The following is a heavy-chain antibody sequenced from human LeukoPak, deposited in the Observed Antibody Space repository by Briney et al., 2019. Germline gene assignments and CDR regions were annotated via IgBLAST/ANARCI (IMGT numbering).Heavy chain of an antibody. CDR2: ISNDGDTK. CDR3: ARGGETASTGWAMIDY. CDR1: GFTFNTHT. D-gene: IGHD3-16*01. V-gene: IGHV3-30-3*01. J-gene: IGHJ4*02. Sequence: GGSLRLSCAASGFTFNTHTMHWVRQAPGKGLEWVAVISNDGDTKFYADSVKGRFTISRDNSKNSLYLQVNRVRPEDTALFYCARGGETASTGWAMIDYWGQGSLVTVSS.